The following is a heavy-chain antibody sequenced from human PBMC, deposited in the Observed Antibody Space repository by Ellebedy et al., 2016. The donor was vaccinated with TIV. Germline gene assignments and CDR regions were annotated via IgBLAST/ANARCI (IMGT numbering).Heavy chain of an antibody. CDR2: IYPGDSDT. D-gene: IGHD1-26*01. CDR3: ARGKKSGLYGMDV. Sequence: GESLKISCKGSGYTFTRYWIGWVRQMPGKGLEWMGIIYPGDSDTRYSPSFQGQVTISADKSISTAYLQWSSLKASDTAMYYCARGKKSGLYGMDVWGQGTTVTVSS. V-gene: IGHV5-51*01. J-gene: IGHJ6*02. CDR1: GYTFTRYW.